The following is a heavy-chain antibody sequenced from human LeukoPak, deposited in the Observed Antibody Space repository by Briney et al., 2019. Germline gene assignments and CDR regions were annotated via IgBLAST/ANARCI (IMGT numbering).Heavy chain of an antibody. CDR1: GYTFTSYG. D-gene: IGHD1-26*01. CDR3: ARGGVSGSYYYYYYMDV. J-gene: IGHJ6*03. CDR2: ISTYNGYT. Sequence: ASVKVSCKASGYTFTSYGINWVRQAPGQGLEWMGWISTYNGYTNYAQNLQGRVTMTTDTSASTVYLELRSLRSDDTAVYYCARGGVSGSYYYYYYMDVWGKGTTVTVSS. V-gene: IGHV1-18*01.